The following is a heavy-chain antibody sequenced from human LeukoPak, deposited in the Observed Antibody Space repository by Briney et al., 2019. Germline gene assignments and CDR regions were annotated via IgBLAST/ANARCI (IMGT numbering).Heavy chain of an antibody. J-gene: IGHJ4*02. CDR2: IIPIFGIA. V-gene: IGHV1-69*04. CDR1: GGTFSSYA. D-gene: IGHD3-22*01. CDR3: ARGADSSGYPFDY. Sequence: SVKVPYKASGGTFSSYAISWVRQAPGQGLEWMGRIIPIFGIANYAQKFQGRVTITADKSTSTAYMELSSLRSEDTAVYYCARGADSSGYPFDYWGQGTLVTVSS.